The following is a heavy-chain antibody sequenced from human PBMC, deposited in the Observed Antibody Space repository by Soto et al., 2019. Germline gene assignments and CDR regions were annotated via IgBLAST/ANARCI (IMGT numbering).Heavy chain of an antibody. Sequence: SETLSLTCTVSGGSISRGGYYWSWIRQHPGKGLEWIGYIYYSGSTYYNPSLKSRVTISVDTSKNQFSLKLSSVTAADTAVYYCARGRGSSSLFDYWGQGTLVTVSS. CDR3: ARGRGSSSLFDY. V-gene: IGHV4-31*03. CDR1: GGSISRGGYY. J-gene: IGHJ4*02. CDR2: IYYSGST. D-gene: IGHD6-6*01.